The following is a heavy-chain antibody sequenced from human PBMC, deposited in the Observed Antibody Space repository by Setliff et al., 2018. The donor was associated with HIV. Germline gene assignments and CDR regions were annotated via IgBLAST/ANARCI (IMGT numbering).Heavy chain of an antibody. CDR3: ARDRLDYYDSSGYLDWYFDL. CDR2: IYTSGST. V-gene: IGHV4-4*08. Sequence: PSETLSLTCTVSGGSISSYYWSWIRQPPGKGLEWIGYIYTSGSTNYNPSLKSRVTISVDTSKNQFSLKLRSVTAADTAVYYCARDRLDYYDSSGYLDWYFDLWGRGTLVTVS. J-gene: IGHJ2*01. CDR1: GGSISSYY. D-gene: IGHD3-22*01.